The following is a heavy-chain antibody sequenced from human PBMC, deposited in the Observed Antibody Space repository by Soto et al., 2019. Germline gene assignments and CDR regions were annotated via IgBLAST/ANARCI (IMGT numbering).Heavy chain of an antibody. D-gene: IGHD3-22*01. J-gene: IGHJ4*02. V-gene: IGHV3-23*01. CDR2: ITRSGGST. CDR1: GFTFDNYG. Sequence: EVQLLESGGGLVQPGGSLRLACAASGFTFDNYGITWVRQAPGKGLEWVSVITRSGGSTYYTDSVKGRFTISRDNSKNMVYLQMNSRRAEDTAVYYCARVIVVVMSYHFDSWGQGTLVTVSS. CDR3: ARVIVVVMSYHFDS.